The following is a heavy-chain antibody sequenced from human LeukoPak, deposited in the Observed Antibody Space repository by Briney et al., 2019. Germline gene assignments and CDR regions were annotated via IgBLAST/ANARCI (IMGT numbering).Heavy chain of an antibody. D-gene: IGHD2-15*01. Sequence: GGSLRLSCAASGFTFSSYAMRWVRQAPGKGLEWVSTITASGSTYYADSVKGRFTISRDNSKNTLYLQMNSLRAEDTAVFYCARYCSGSSCYSGLDYWGQGPLVTVSS. CDR1: GFTFSSYA. V-gene: IGHV3-23*01. CDR2: ITASGST. J-gene: IGHJ4*02. CDR3: ARYCSGSSCYSGLDY.